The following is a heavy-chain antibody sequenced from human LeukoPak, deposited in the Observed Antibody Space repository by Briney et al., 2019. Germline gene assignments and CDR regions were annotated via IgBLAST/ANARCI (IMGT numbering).Heavy chain of an antibody. V-gene: IGHV3-21*01. J-gene: IGHJ4*02. CDR1: GLTFSSYS. CDR2: ISSSSSYI. D-gene: IGHD6-13*01. CDR3: ARDPWAAAAY. Sequence: GGSLRLSCAASGLTFSSYSMTWVRQAPGKGLEWVSSISSSSSYIYYADSVKGRFTIFRDNAKNSLYLQMNSLRAEDTAVYYCARDPWAAAAYWGQGTLVTVSS.